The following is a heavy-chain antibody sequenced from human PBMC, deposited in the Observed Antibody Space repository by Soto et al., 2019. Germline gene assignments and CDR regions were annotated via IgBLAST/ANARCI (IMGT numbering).Heavy chain of an antibody. J-gene: IGHJ3*02. CDR2: TYYRSKWYN. D-gene: IGHD6-19*01. CDR3: ARDLWGGKRYSIGWRNPYAFLI. Sequence: PSQTLSLTCAISGDSVSSNSAAWNWIRQSPSRGLEWLGRTYYRSKWYNDYAVSVKSRITINPDTSKNRFSLQLNSVTPEDTAVYYCARDLWGGKRYSIGWRNPYAFLISGPATIVT. V-gene: IGHV6-1*01. CDR1: GDSVSSNSAA.